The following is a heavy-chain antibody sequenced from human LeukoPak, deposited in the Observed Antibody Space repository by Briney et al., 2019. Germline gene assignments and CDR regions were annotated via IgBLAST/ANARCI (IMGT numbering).Heavy chain of an antibody. CDR1: GFTVSSNY. CDR2: IYSGGST. D-gene: IGHD6-19*01. CDR3: ARDRAAVAYWYFDL. J-gene: IGHJ2*01. V-gene: IGHV3-53*01. Sequence: GGSLRLSCAASGFTVSSNYMSWVRQAPGKGLEWVSVIYSGGSTYYADSVKGRFTISRDNSKNTLYLQMNSLRAEDTAVYYCARDRAAVAYWYFDLWGRGPLVTVSS.